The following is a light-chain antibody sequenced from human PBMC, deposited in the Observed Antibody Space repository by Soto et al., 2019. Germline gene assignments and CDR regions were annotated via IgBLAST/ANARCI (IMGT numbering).Light chain of an antibody. CDR2: EVS. V-gene: IGLV2-8*01. Sequence: QSALTQPPSAYGSSGQSVTISCAGTSSDVGGYNSVSWYQQYPGKVPKLIIYEVSKRPSGVPDRFSGSKSGNTASLTVSGLQADDEADYYCSSYAGDNNFVFVPGTKFTVL. CDR1: SSDVGGYNS. J-gene: IGLJ1*01. CDR3: SSYAGDNNFV.